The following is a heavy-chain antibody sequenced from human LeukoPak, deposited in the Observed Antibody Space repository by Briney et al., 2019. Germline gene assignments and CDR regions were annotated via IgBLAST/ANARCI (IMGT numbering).Heavy chain of an antibody. CDR1: GCTFSSYA. Sequence: SLKVSCKASGCTFSSYAISWVRQAPGQGLEWMGGIIPLFGTANYAQKYQGRVTHTKHESTRTPYMELSSVRSEDTAVYYCARSRVGQLPEAFDIWGQRTMFTVSS. V-gene: IGHV1-69*05. D-gene: IGHD1-1*01. J-gene: IGHJ3*02. CDR2: IIPLFGTA. CDR3: ARSRVGQLPEAFDI.